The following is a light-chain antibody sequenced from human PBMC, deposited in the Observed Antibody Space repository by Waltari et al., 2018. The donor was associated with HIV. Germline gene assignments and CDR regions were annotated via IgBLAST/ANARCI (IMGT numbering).Light chain of an antibody. CDR2: KAS. Sequence: DIQMTQPPSTVSPSVGDRVTITCRASQSLTTWLAWYQKKPGKAPELLIYKASTLQRGVPSRFSGRGSGTEFTLINNNLRPDDSGTYYCKQYNHGWTFGQATKVEIK. CDR3: KQYNHGWT. CDR1: QSLTTW. V-gene: IGKV1-5*03. J-gene: IGKJ1*01.